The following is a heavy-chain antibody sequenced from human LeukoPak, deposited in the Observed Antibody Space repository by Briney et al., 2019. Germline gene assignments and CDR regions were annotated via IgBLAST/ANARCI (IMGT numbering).Heavy chain of an antibody. Sequence: PSETLSLTCTVSGGSISSYYWSWIRQPPGKGLEWIGYIYYSGSTNYNPPLKSRVTISVDTSKNQFSLKLSSVTAADTAVYYCARVTVYPYYYGMDVWGQGTTVTVSS. D-gene: IGHD4-17*01. CDR3: ARVTVYPYYYGMDV. V-gene: IGHV4-59*01. CDR1: GGSISSYY. J-gene: IGHJ6*02. CDR2: IYYSGST.